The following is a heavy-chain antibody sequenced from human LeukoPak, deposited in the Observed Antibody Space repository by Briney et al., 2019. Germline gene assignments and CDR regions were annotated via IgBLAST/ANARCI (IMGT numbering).Heavy chain of an antibody. D-gene: IGHD6-19*01. CDR3: ARVRHSSGWYGGAGY. CDR2: INPNSGGT. V-gene: IGHV1-2*02. J-gene: IGHJ4*02. CDR1: GYTFTGYY. Sequence: EPSVKVSCKASGYTFTGYYMHWVRQAPGQGIEWMGWINPNSGGTNYAQKFQGRVTITRDTSISTAYMELSRLRSDDTAVYYCARVRHSSGWYGGAGYWGQGTLVTVSS.